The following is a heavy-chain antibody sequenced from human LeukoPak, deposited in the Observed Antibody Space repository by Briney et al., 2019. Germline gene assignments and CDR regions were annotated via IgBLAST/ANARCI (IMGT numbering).Heavy chain of an antibody. J-gene: IGHJ4*02. CDR2: MSYNGQIT. CDR1: GFTFSSYG. D-gene: IGHD1-1*01. CDR3: AKVQLERRELLPDFDS. Sequence: GGSLRLSCAASGFTFSSYGMHWVRQAPGKGLEWVAVMSYNGQITYYADSVKGRFTISRDNSQNMLYLQMNSLRVDDTSVYYCAKVQLERRELLPDFDSWGQGTLVTVSS. V-gene: IGHV3-30*18.